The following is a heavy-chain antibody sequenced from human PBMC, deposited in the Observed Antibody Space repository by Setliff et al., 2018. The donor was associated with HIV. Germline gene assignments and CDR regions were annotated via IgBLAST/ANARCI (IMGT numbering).Heavy chain of an antibody. D-gene: IGHD3-3*01. J-gene: IGHJ6*03. CDR1: RSTLNSHT. V-gene: IGHV1-69*02. Sequence: SVKVSCKASRSTLNSHTINWVRQAPGQGLDWMGRIIPILGVANYAQRFQGKVTITADKSTSTAYMELTSLRFDDTAMYYCVRGVQSPPHYSYYYMDVWGEVAMVTVSS. CDR3: VRGVQSPPHYSYYYMDV. CDR2: IIPILGVA.